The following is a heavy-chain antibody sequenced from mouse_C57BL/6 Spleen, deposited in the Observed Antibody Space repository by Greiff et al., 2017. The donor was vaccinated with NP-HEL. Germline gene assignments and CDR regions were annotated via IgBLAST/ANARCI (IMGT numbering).Heavy chain of an antibody. CDR3: ARDYGSSYVWYFDV. CDR1: GYTFTDYN. CDR2: INPNNGGT. D-gene: IGHD1-1*01. J-gene: IGHJ1*03. V-gene: IGHV1-18*01. Sequence: VQLKESGPELVKPGASVKIPCKASGYTFTDYNMDWVKQSHGKSLEWIGDINPNNGGTIYNQKFKGKATLTVDKSSSTAYMELRSLTSEDTAVYYCARDYGSSYVWYFDVWGTGTTVTVSS.